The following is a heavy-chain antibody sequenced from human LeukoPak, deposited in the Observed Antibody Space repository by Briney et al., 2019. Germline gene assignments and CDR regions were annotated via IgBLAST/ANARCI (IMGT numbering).Heavy chain of an antibody. D-gene: IGHD3-22*01. CDR2: ISGSGGST. V-gene: IGHV3-23*01. J-gene: IGHJ5*02. CDR3: AKKGYYYDSSGYVSWFDP. Sequence: GGSLRLSCAASGFTFSSYAMSWVHQAPGKGLEWVSAISGSGGSTYYADSVKGRFTISRDNSKNTLYLQMNSLRAEDTAVYYCAKKGYYYDSSGYVSWFDPWGQGTLVTVSS. CDR1: GFTFSSYA.